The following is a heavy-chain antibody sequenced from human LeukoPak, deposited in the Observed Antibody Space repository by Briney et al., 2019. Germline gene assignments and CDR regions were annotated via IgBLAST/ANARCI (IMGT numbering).Heavy chain of an antibody. D-gene: IGHD2-2*02. CDR3: ATDPHCSSTSCYTSGI. J-gene: IGHJ3*02. CDR2: INPNSGGT. Sequence: ASVKVSCKASGYTFTGYYMHWVRQAPGQGLEWMGWINPNSGGTNYAQKFQGRATMTRDTSISTAYMELSRLRSDDTAVYYCATDPHCSSTSCYTSGIWGQGTMVTVSS. CDR1: GYTFTGYY. V-gene: IGHV1-2*02.